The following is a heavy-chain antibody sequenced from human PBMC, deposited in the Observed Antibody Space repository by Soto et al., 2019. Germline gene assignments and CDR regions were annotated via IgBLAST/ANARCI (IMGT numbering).Heavy chain of an antibody. D-gene: IGHD6-6*01. CDR2: IYYSGST. J-gene: IGHJ3*02. CDR1: GGSISSYY. Sequence: PSETLSLTCTISGGSISSYYWSWIRQPPGKGLEWIGYIYYSGSTNYNPSLKSRVTISVDTSKNQFSLKLSSVTAADTAVYYCASRHLEYSSSSGFQAFDIWGQGTMVTVS. CDR3: ASRHLEYSSSSGFQAFDI. V-gene: IGHV4-59*01.